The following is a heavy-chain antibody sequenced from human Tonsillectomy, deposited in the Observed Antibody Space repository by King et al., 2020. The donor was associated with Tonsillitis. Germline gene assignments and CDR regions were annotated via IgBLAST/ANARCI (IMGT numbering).Heavy chain of an antibody. V-gene: IGHV1-69*09. CDR3: ARGVFGVAGSAAFDI. CDR2: IIPILGIA. CDR1: GGTFSSFA. D-gene: IGHD6-19*01. Sequence: QLVQSGAEVKKPGSSVKVSCKASGGTFSSFAISLVRQAPGQGLEWMGRIIPILGIANYAQKFQGRVTITADKSPSTAYMELSSLRSDETAVYYRARGVFGVAGSAAFDIWGQGTMVTVSS. J-gene: IGHJ3*02.